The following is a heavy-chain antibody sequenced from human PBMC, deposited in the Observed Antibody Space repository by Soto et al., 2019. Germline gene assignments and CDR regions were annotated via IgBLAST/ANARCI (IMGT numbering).Heavy chain of an antibody. J-gene: IGHJ3*01. V-gene: IGHV1-69*06. D-gene: IGHD3-16*01. Sequence: QEKLVQTGAEVKTPGSSVKVSCKISGGSFKNNAFSWVRKAPGQGLEWMGQILPVYDTTKYARKVEGRVTVTADKSTTTIHMELETVRSDDTAVYYCARMRGMLLGSFDVWGQGTTVSVSS. CDR3: ARMRGMLLGSFDV. CDR1: GGSFKNNA. CDR2: ILPVYDTT.